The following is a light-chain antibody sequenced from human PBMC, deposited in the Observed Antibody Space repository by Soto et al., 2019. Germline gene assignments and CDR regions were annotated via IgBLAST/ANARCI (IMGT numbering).Light chain of an antibody. CDR1: QSVSSY. CDR2: DAS. V-gene: IGKV3-11*01. J-gene: IGKJ5*01. CDR3: QKRSNWPLIT. Sequence: EIVLTQSPATLSLSPGERATLSSRASQSVSSYLAWYQQKPGQAPRLLIYDASNRATGIPARFSGSGSGTDFTLTSSSLVPEDFAVYYCQKRSNWPLITFGQGTRLEIK.